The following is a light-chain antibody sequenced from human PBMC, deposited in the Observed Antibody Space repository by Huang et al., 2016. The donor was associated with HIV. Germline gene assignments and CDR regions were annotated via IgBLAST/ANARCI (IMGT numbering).Light chain of an antibody. J-gene: IGKJ2*01. CDR1: QNVGSH. V-gene: IGKV3-15*01. CDR3: QQFNNWPYT. CDR2: GAS. Sequence: EIVMTQSPATLSVSPGERATLSCRASQNVGSHFAWYQQKPGKAPRLLIDGASTRATGIPARLSGSVSGTDFTLTINRLQSEDFAVYFCQQFNNWPYTFGQGTKLEI.